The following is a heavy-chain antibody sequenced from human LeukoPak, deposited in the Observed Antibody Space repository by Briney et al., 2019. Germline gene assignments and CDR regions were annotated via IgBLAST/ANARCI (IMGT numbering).Heavy chain of an antibody. CDR1: GFTFSYHG. CDR3: ARDPQHSMDV. V-gene: IGHV3-33*01. Sequence: GRSLRLSCVASGFTFSYHGFHWVRQAPGKGLEWVSALWSDGSKKCYAESVKGRFTISRGDSKNTVYLQMNSLRADDTGVYYCARDPQHSMDVWGQGTTVTVSS. CDR2: LWSDGSKK. D-gene: IGHD5-18*01. J-gene: IGHJ6*02.